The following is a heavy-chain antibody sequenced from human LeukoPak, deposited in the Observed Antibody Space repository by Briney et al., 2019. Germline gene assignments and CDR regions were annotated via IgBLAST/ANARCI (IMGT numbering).Heavy chain of an antibody. CDR2: ISYDGSNK. Sequence: PGRSLRLSCAASGFTFSSYAMHWVRQAPGKGLEWVAVISYDGSNKYYADSAKGRFTISRDNSKNMLYLQMNSLRAEDTAVYYCARDPYSSSWCLDYWGQGTLVTVSS. J-gene: IGHJ4*02. V-gene: IGHV3-30-3*01. CDR1: GFTFSSYA. CDR3: ARDPYSSSWCLDY. D-gene: IGHD6-13*01.